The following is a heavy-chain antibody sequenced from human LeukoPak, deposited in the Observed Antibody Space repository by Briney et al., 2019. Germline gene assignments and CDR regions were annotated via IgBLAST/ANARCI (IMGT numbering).Heavy chain of an antibody. CDR2: IYPGDSDA. D-gene: IGHD1-26*01. J-gene: IGHJ4*02. Sequence: GESLKISCKGSGYSFTSYWIGWVRQMPGKGLKWMGIIYPGDSDARYSPSFQGQVTISADKPVSTAYLQWSSLKASDTAMYYCARRRDLCGSYYPFDYWGQGTLVTVSS. CDR1: GYSFTSYW. V-gene: IGHV5-51*01. CDR3: ARRRDLCGSYYPFDY.